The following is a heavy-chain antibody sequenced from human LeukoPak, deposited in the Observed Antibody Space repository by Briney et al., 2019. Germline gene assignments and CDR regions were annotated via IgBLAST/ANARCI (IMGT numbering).Heavy chain of an antibody. J-gene: IGHJ5*02. CDR3: ARGRANVAAADNWFDP. CDR2: INHSGST. D-gene: IGHD6-13*01. V-gene: IGHV4-34*01. Sequence: SSETLSLTCAVYGGSFSGYYWSWIRQPPGKGLEWIGEINHSGSTNYNPSLKSRVTISVDTSKNQFSLKLSSVTAADTAVYYCARGRANVAAADNWFDPWGQGTLVTVSS. CDR1: GGSFSGYY.